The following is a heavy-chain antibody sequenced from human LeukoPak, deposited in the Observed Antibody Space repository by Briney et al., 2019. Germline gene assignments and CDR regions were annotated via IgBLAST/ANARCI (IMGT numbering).Heavy chain of an antibody. Sequence: SETRSLTCTVSGGSISSYYWSWIRQPPGKGLEWIGYIYYNGSTNYNPSLKSRVTISVDTSKNQFSLKLSSVTAADTAVYHCASRRTDYGGNSAVGLPDYYYYYMDVWGKGTTVTVSS. D-gene: IGHD4-23*01. J-gene: IGHJ6*03. V-gene: IGHV4-59*01. CDR3: ASRRTDYGGNSAVGLPDYYYYYMDV. CDR2: IYYNGST. CDR1: GGSISSYY.